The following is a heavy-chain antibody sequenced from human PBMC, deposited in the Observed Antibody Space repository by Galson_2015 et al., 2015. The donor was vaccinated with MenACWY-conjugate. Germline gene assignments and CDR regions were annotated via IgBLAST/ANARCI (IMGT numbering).Heavy chain of an antibody. J-gene: IGHJ4*02. D-gene: IGHD2-21*02. CDR2: IGAGDTT. CDR3: AKEFCGGDCIHDYFDY. V-gene: IGHV3-23*01. Sequence: SLRLSCAASGFTFSIYAMAWVRQAPGKGLEWVSAIGAGDTTYYTDSVKGRFTISRDNSRNTLYLQMNSLRAEDTAVYYCAKEFCGGDCIHDYFDYWGQGTLVTVSS. CDR1: GFTFSIYA.